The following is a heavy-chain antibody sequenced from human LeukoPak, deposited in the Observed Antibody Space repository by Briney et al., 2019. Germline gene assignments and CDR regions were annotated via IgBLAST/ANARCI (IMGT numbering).Heavy chain of an antibody. CDR1: GFTFSSSG. CDR3: AKGASSGSRNDY. V-gene: IGHV3-23*01. Sequence: GGSLGLSCAASGFTFSSSGMSWVRQAPGKGLEWVSAVDNSGGNTYYAVSVKGRFTISRHNSKNTLFLQMHSLRAEDTAIYYCAKGASSGSRNDYWGQGTLVTVSS. J-gene: IGHJ4*02. D-gene: IGHD3-22*01. CDR2: VDNSGGNT.